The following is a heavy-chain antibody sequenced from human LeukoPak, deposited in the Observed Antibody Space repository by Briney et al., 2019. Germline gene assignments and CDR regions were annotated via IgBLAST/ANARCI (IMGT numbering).Heavy chain of an antibody. CDR2: INPNSGGT. V-gene: IGHV1-2*02. J-gene: IGHJ4*02. CDR1: GYTFTGYY. Sequence: ASVKVSCKASGYTFTGYYMHWVRQAPGQGLEWMGWINPNSGGTNYAQKFQGRVTMTRDTSISTAYMELCRLRSDDTAVYYCARDRWGYCSGGSCYSGVQYYFDYWGQGTLVTVSS. CDR3: ARDRWGYCSGGSCYSGVQYYFDY. D-gene: IGHD2-15*01.